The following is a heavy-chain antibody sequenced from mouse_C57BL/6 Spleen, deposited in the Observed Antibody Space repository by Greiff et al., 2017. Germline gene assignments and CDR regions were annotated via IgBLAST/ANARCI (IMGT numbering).Heavy chain of an antibody. V-gene: IGHV1-61*01. Sequence: QVQLQQPGAELVRPGSSVKLSCKASGYTFTSYWMDWVKQRPGQGLEWIGNIYPSDSETHYNHKFKDKATLTVDKSSSTAYMQLSSLTSEDSAVYYCAREGDYYGSTSRFAYWGQGTLVTVSA. CDR1: GYTFTSYW. CDR2: IYPSDSET. CDR3: AREGDYYGSTSRFAY. D-gene: IGHD1-1*01. J-gene: IGHJ3*01.